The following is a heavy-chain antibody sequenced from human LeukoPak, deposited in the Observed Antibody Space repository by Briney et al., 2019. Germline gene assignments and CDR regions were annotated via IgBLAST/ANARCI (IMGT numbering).Heavy chain of an antibody. V-gene: IGHV4-34*01. CDR1: GGSFSGYY. D-gene: IGHD6-19*01. CDR3: ATSGWYLLPGVY. CDR2: INHSGST. Sequence: SETLSLTCAVYGGSFSGYYWSWIRQPPGKGLEWIGEINHSGSTNYNPSLKSRVTISVDTSKNQSSLKLSSVTAADTAVYYCATSGWYLLPGVYWGQGTLVTVSS. J-gene: IGHJ4*02.